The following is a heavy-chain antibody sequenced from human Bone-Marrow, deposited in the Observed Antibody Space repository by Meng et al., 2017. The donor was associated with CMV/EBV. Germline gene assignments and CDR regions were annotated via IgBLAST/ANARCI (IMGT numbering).Heavy chain of an antibody. Sequence: GGSLRLSCAASGFTFSSYSMNWVRQAPGKGLEWVSSISSSSSYIYYADSVKGRFTISRDNSKNTLYLQMNSLRAEDTAVYYCARGRVYSTFVYWGQGTLVTVSS. V-gene: IGHV3-21*01. CDR1: GFTFSSYS. CDR2: ISSSSSYI. J-gene: IGHJ4*02. D-gene: IGHD6-13*01. CDR3: ARGRVYSTFVY.